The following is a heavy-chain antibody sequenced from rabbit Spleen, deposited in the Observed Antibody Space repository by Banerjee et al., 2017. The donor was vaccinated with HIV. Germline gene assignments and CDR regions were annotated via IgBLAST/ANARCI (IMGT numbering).Heavy chain of an antibody. J-gene: IGHJ4*01. CDR1: GFTISSNYY. V-gene: IGHV1S7*01. Sequence: QLVESGGGLVTPGGSLKLSCKASGFTISSNYYMHWVRQAPGKGLEWIADIDAGSGRTRYATWVNGRFTISSDNAQNTVFLQLSSLTAADTATYFCVRDQAGDADYGPYYLNLWGPGTLVTVS. CDR2: IDAGSGRT. D-gene: IGHD2-1*01. CDR3: VRDQAGDADYGPYYLNL.